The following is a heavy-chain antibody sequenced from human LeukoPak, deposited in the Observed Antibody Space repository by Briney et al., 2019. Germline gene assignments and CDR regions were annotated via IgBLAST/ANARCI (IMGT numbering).Heavy chain of an antibody. D-gene: IGHD6-19*01. V-gene: IGHV3-74*01. Sequence: AWGSVTLNRSGSTFTFSNSWMHWVRQAPGKGLVWVSRIGTDGSDTSYADSVKGRFTSSRDNAKNTLYLQMNSLRAEDTAVYYCARRPAYSSGATYDYGMDVWGQGTTVTVAS. CDR3: ARRPAYSSGATYDYGMDV. CDR2: IGTDGSDT. J-gene: IGHJ6*02. CDR1: TFTFSNSW.